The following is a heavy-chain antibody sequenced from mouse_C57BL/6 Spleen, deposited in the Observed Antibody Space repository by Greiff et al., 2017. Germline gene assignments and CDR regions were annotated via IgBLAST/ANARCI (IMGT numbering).Heavy chain of an antibody. Sequence: EVMLVESGGGLVKPGGSLKLSCAASGFTFSDYGMHWVRQAPEKGLEWVAYISSGSSTIYYADTVKGRFTISRDNAKNTLFLQMTSLRSEDTAMYYCARKDGYSPFAYWGQGTLVTVSA. CDR1: GFTFSDYG. J-gene: IGHJ3*01. CDR2: ISSGSSTI. V-gene: IGHV5-17*01. CDR3: ARKDGYSPFAY. D-gene: IGHD2-3*01.